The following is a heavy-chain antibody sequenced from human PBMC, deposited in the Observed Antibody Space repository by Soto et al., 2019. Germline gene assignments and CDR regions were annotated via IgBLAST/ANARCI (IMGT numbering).Heavy chain of an antibody. CDR1: GFTFSSYG. D-gene: IGHD2-2*02. CDR3: AKDFFISATAILFDHATFDY. CDR2: ISYDGSNK. J-gene: IGHJ4*02. Sequence: GGSLRLSCAASGFTFSSYGMHWVRQAPGKGLEWVAVISYDGSNKYYADSVKGRFTISRDNSKNTLYLQMNSLRAEDTAVYYCAKDFFISATAILFDHATFDYWGQGTLVTVSS. V-gene: IGHV3-30*18.